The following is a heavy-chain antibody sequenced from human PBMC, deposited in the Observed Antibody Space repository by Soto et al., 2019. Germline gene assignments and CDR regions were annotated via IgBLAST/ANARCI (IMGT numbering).Heavy chain of an antibody. CDR2: ISRFSDRT. CDR1: GFNFNSYT. CDR3: ARVGPYLGDFDYFDH. V-gene: IGHV3-21*06. J-gene: IGHJ4*01. Sequence: GGSLRLSCSASGFNFNSYTMNWVRQAPGKGLEWVSSISRFSDRTYYADSVKGRFAIFRANAENSVYLQVNSPRAEDTAVYYCARVGPYLGDFDYFDHWVHGHRATVSS. D-gene: IGHD3-10*01.